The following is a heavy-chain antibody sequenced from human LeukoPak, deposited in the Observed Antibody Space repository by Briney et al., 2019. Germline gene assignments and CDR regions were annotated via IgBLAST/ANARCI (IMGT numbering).Heavy chain of an antibody. V-gene: IGHV6-1*01. CDR1: GDIFSSNSAA. J-gene: IGHJ4*02. CDR2: TYYRSKWYN. Sequence: SHTLSLICALSGDIFSSNSAAWNWIRQSPSRGLEWLGRTYYRSKWYNDYAVSVKSRITINPDTSKNQISLQLNSVTPEDTAVYYCARSGVTAMVPGDFDYWGQGTLVTVSS. D-gene: IGHD5-18*01. CDR3: ARSGVTAMVPGDFDY.